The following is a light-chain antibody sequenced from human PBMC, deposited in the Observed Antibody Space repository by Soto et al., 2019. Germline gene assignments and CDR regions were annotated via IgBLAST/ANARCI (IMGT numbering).Light chain of an antibody. CDR3: QQYGRPPT. CDR2: DAS. Sequence: EIVLTQSPGTLSLSPGERATLSCRSSQSVSSSYLAWYQQKPGQAPRLLIYDASNRAPGIPDSFSGSGSGTDFTLIISRLEPEDFAVYYCQQYGRPPTFGQGTKVEIK. V-gene: IGKV3-20*01. J-gene: IGKJ1*01. CDR1: QSVSSSY.